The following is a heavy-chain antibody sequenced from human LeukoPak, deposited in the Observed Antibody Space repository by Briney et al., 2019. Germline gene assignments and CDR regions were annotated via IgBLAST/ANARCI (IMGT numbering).Heavy chain of an antibody. V-gene: IGHV3-33*06. CDR3: AKDAQRGFDYSNSLEY. CDR1: GFTFSHFG. Sequence: GGSLRLSCAPSGFTFSHFGYQWVRQAPGKGLEWVAVIWSDGTNQYYGDSVKGRFIIYRDDSHNTVYLQMNSLRVEDTAVYYCAKDAQRGFDYSNSLEYWGQGSLVTVSS. J-gene: IGHJ4*02. D-gene: IGHD4-11*01. CDR2: IWSDGTNQ.